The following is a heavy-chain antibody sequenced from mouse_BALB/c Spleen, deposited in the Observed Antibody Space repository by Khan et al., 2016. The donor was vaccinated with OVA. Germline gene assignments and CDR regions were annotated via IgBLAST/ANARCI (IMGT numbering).Heavy chain of an antibody. V-gene: IGHV1-7*01. CDR2: INPSTGYT. CDR1: GYTFTTYW. D-gene: IGHD1-1*01. J-gene: IGHJ3*01. Sequence: QVQLKQSGPELAKPGASVKMSCKVSGYTFTTYWMHWVNQRPGQGLEWIGYINPSTGYTEYNQKFKNKATLTADKSSSKAYMQLSSLTSEDSATYYCANHSSSSAWVNYWGQGTLVTVSA. CDR3: ANHSSSSAWVNY.